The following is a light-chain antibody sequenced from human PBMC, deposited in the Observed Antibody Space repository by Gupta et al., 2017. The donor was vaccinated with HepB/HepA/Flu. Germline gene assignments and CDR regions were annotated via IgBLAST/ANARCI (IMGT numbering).Light chain of an antibody. CDR1: QSNSRY. CDR2: MAS. CDR3: HQSYSAPPS. J-gene: IGKJ4*01. V-gene: IGKV1-39*01. Sequence: DIQPTQSPSSLSASVGDRITITCRETQSNSRYLSWYQQTPGTAPKLLLYMASNSQGGVPSQLSGSGSAGAFTLTIISILPEDFATYYCHQSYSAPPSFGGGTKVEIK.